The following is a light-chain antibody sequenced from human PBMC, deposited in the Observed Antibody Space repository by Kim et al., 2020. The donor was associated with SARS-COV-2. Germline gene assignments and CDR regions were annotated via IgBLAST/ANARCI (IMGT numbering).Light chain of an antibody. J-gene: IGKJ3*01. Sequence: SASVGDRVTITCRASQSISSYLNWYQQKPGKAPKLLIYAASSLQSGVPSRFSGSGSGTDFTRTISSLQPEDFATYYCQEYNSDFTFGPGTKVDIK. CDR3: QEYNSDFT. V-gene: IGKV1-39*01. CDR2: AAS. CDR1: QSISSY.